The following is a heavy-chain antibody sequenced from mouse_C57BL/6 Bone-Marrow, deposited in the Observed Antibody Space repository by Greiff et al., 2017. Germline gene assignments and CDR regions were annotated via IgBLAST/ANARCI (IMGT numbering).Heavy chain of an antibody. CDR3: ANYDYDVGYYAMDY. D-gene: IGHD2-4*01. J-gene: IGHJ4*01. CDR2: FHPYNDDT. CDR1: GYTFTTYP. V-gene: IGHV1-47*01. Sequence: VQLQQSGAELVKPGASVKMSCKASGYTFTTYPIEWMKQNHGKSLEWIGNFHPYNDDTKYNEKFKGKDTLTVEKSSSTVYLELSRLTSDDSAVYYCANYDYDVGYYAMDYWGQGTSVTVSS.